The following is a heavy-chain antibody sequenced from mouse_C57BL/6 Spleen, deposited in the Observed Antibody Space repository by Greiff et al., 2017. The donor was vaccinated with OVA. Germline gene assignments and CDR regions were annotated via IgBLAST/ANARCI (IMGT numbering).Heavy chain of an antibody. D-gene: IGHD4-1*01. Sequence: QVQLQQPGAELVKPGASVKLSCKASGYTFTSYWMHWVKQRPGRGLEWIGRIAPNSGGTKYNEKFKSKATLTVDKPSSTAYMQLSSLTSEDSAVYYCARMERANWDRFDYWGQGTTLTVSS. CDR2: IAPNSGGT. J-gene: IGHJ2*01. V-gene: IGHV1-72*01. CDR1: GYTFTSYW. CDR3: ARMERANWDRFDY.